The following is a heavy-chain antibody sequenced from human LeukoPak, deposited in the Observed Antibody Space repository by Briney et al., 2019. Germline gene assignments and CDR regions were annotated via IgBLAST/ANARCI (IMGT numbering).Heavy chain of an antibody. V-gene: IGHV1-8*01. Sequence: ASVKVSCKASGYTFTSYDINWVRQATGQGLEWMGWMNPNSGNTGYAQKFQGRVTMTRNTSISTAYMELSGLRSEDTAVYYCARDPSLYGSGSYYNPWDQGTLVTVSS. CDR1: GYTFTSYD. J-gene: IGHJ5*02. D-gene: IGHD3-10*01. CDR3: ARDPSLYGSGSYYNP. CDR2: MNPNSGNT.